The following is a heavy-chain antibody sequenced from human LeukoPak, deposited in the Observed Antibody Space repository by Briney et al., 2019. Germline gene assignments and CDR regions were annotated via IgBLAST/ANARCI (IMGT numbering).Heavy chain of an antibody. CDR3: AREGPGSFDY. CDR1: GGTFSSYA. J-gene: IGHJ4*02. Sequence: SVKVSCKASGGTFSSYAISWVRQAPGQGFEWMGGIIPIFGTANYAQKLQGRVTITADESTSTAYMELSSLRSEDTAMYYCAREGPGSFDYWGQGTLVTVSS. CDR2: IIPIFGTA. V-gene: IGHV1-69*13.